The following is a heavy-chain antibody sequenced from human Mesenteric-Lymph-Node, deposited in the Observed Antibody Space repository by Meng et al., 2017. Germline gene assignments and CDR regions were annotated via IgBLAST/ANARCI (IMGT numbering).Heavy chain of an antibody. D-gene: IGHD3-22*01. Sequence: SETLSLTCGVSGGSISSGNWWSWVRQPPGKGLEWIGDIYHSGSTNYNASLKSRVTISIDRSKNQFSLKLRSVTTPDTAVYYCARGRDYYDSSGYSRDDAFDIWGQGTMVTVSS. V-gene: IGHV4-4*02. CDR1: GGSISSGNW. CDR3: ARGRDYYDSSGYSRDDAFDI. J-gene: IGHJ3*02. CDR2: IYHSGST.